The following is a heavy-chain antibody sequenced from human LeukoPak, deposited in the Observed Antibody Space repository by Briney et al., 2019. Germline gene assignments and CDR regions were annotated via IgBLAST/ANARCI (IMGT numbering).Heavy chain of an antibody. CDR3: ARRGGYSGYADY. Sequence: SETLSLTCTVSGYSISSGYYWGWIRQSPGKGLEWIEIISHSGSTYDNPSLKSRVTISLDTSKNQISLRLSSVTAADTAVYYCARRGGYSGYADYWGQGTLVTVSS. J-gene: IGHJ4*02. V-gene: IGHV4-38-2*02. D-gene: IGHD5-12*01. CDR2: ISHSGST. CDR1: GYSISSGYY.